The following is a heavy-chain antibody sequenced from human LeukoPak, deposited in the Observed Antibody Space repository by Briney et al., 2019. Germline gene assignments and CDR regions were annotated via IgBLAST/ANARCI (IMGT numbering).Heavy chain of an antibody. V-gene: IGHV1-18*01. D-gene: IGHD6-19*01. J-gene: IGHJ5*02. Sequence: ASVKVSCKASGYTFTSYGISWVRQAPGQGLEWMGWISAYNGNTNYAQKFQGRVTMTTNTSTSTAYMELRSLRSDDTAVYYCAKMTVSGRDNWFDPWGQGTLVTVSS. CDR1: GYTFTSYG. CDR2: ISAYNGNT. CDR3: AKMTVSGRDNWFDP.